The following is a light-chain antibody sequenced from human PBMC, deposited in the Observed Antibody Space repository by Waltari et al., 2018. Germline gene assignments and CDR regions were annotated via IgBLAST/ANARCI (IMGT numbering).Light chain of an antibody. Sequence: EIVMTQSPATLSVSPGERATLPCRASQSVSSDLAWYHQKAGQAPRLLIYGASTRATGIAARFSGSGSETEFTLTISSLQSEDFAVYYCQQYSNWPPLTFGGGTKVEIK. J-gene: IGKJ4*01. CDR2: GAS. CDR1: QSVSSD. V-gene: IGKV3-15*01. CDR3: QQYSNWPPLT.